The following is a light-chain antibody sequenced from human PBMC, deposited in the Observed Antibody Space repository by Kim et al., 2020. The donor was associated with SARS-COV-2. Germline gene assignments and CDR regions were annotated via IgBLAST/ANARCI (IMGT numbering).Light chain of an antibody. CDR1: QSVSIF. CDR3: QHRNNWPRLT. V-gene: IGKV3-11*01. CDR2: AAS. Sequence: SPGDRATLSCRASQSVSIFLAWYQQNAGQAPRLIIYAASRRATGIPARLSGSGSGTDFTLTISSLEPDDFAVYYCQHRNNWPRLTFGGGTKVDIK. J-gene: IGKJ4*01.